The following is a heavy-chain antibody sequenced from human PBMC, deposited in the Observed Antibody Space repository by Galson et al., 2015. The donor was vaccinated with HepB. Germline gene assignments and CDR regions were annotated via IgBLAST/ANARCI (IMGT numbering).Heavy chain of an antibody. V-gene: IGHV1-18*01. CDR2: ISAYNGNT. J-gene: IGHJ2*01. CDR1: GYTFTSYG. D-gene: IGHD2-15*01. CDR3: ATVGHVLSFDL. Sequence: SVKVSCKASGYTFTSYGISWVRQAPGQGLEWMGWISAYNGNTNYAQKLQGRVTMTEDTSTDTAYMELSSLRSEDTAVYYCATVGHVLSFDLWGRGTLVTVSS.